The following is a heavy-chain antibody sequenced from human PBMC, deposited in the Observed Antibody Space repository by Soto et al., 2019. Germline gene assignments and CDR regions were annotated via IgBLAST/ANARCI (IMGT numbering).Heavy chain of an antibody. CDR1: GFTFSDYY. CDR2: ISGSGGTI. CDR3: ASDPYYYASYY. Sequence: LRLSCAASGFTFSDYYMTWIHQAPGKGLEWVSKISGSGGTIYYADSVKGRFTISRDNAKNSLYLQMDSLRAEDTAVYYCASDPYYYASYYWGQGTLVTVSS. J-gene: IGHJ4*02. D-gene: IGHD3-10*01. V-gene: IGHV3-11*01.